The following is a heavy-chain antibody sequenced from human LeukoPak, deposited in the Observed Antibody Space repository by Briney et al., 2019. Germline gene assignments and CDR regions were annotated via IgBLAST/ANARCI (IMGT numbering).Heavy chain of an antibody. J-gene: IGHJ6*03. CDR2: IRYDGNIK. D-gene: IGHD6-13*01. Sequence: GGSLRLSCAASGFSFSSYGMHWVRQAPGKGLEWVAFIRYDGNIKHYADSVKGRFTISRDNSKNSLYLQMNSLRAEDTALYYCAKGLAAAGTWYYYYYYMDVWGKGTTVTVSS. V-gene: IGHV3-30*02. CDR3: AKGLAAAGTWYYYYYYMDV. CDR1: GFSFSSYG.